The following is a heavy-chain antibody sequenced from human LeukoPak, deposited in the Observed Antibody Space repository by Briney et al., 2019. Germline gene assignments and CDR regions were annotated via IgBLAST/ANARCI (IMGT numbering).Heavy chain of an antibody. V-gene: IGHV3-64D*06. CDR2: ISSNGGST. D-gene: IGHD1-26*01. CDR3: VNSGTTAFDY. J-gene: IGHJ4*02. CDR1: GFTFSTYA. Sequence: GGSLRFSCSASGFTFSTYAMHWVRQAPGKGLEYVSAISSNGGSTYYADSVKGRFTISRGNSKNTLYLQMSSLRAEDTAVYYCVNSGTTAFDYWGQGTLVTVSS.